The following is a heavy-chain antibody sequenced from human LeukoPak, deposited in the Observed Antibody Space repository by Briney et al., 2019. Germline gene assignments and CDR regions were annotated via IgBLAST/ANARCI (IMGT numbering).Heavy chain of an antibody. V-gene: IGHV3-21*01. J-gene: IGHJ4*02. D-gene: IGHD3-10*01. CDR3: ARDRVSGSGSIDY. Sequence: GGSLRLSCVVSGFIVSSNYMSWVRQAPGKGLEWVSFITGNSNYIYYADSVKGRFTISRDNAKNSLYLQMNSLRVEDTAVYYCARDRVSGSGSIDYWGQGTLVTVSS. CDR2: ITGNSNYI. CDR1: GFIVSSNY.